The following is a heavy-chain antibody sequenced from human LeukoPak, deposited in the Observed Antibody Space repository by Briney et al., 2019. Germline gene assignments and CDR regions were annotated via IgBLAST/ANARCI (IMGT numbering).Heavy chain of an antibody. J-gene: IGHJ2*01. Sequence: GGSLRLSCAASGFTVSSNYMSWVRQAPGKGLEWVSVIYSGGSTYYADSVKGRFTISRDNSKNTLYLQMNSLRPEDTAVYYCARAGGGPTTLYWYFDLWGRGTLVTVSS. CDR3: ARAGGGPTTLYWYFDL. CDR1: GFTVSSNY. D-gene: IGHD1-7*01. CDR2: IYSGGST. V-gene: IGHV3-53*05.